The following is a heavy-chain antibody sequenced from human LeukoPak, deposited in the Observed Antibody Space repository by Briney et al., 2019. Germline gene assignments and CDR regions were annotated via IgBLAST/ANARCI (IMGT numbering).Heavy chain of an antibody. CDR2: INPSSGGT. D-gene: IGHD6-13*01. J-gene: IGHJ4*02. V-gene: IGHV1-2*02. CDR1: GHSFTSYY. Sequence: ASVKVSCKTSGHSFTSYYIHWVRQAPGQGLEWMGWINPSSGGTEYAQKFQGRVTMTGDTSISTAYMELSRLRSDDTAVYYCARDRGSSWYVDYWGQGTLVTVSS. CDR3: ARDRGSSWYVDY.